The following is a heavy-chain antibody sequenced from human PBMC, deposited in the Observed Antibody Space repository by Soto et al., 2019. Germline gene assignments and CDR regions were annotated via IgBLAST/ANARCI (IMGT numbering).Heavy chain of an antibody. Sequence: SETLSLTCAVYGGSFSGYYWSWIRQPPGKGLEWIGEINHSGSTNYNPSLKSRVTISVDTSKNQFSLKLSSVTAADTAVYYCARSRRFLEWLLYDYWGQGTLVTVSS. CDR2: INHSGST. CDR1: GGSFSGYY. V-gene: IGHV4-34*01. J-gene: IGHJ4*02. CDR3: ARSRRFLEWLLYDY. D-gene: IGHD3-3*01.